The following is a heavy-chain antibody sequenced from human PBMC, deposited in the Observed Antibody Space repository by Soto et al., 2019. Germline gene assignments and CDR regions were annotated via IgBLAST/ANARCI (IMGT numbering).Heavy chain of an antibody. J-gene: IGHJ3*02. Sequence: GASVKVSCKASGYTFTSYGISWVRQAPGQGLEWMGWISAYNGNTNYAQKLQGRVTMTTDTSTSTAYMELRSLRSDDTAVYYCASPYYYGSGSYFPGAFDIWGQGTMVTVSS. CDR1: GYTFTSYG. CDR3: ASPYYYGSGSYFPGAFDI. D-gene: IGHD3-10*01. V-gene: IGHV1-18*01. CDR2: ISAYNGNT.